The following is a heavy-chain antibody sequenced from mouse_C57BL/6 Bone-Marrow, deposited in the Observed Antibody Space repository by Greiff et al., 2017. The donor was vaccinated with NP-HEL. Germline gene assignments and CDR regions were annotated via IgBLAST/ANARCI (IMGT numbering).Heavy chain of an antibody. CDR1: GYTFTDYY. V-gene: IGHV1-19*01. J-gene: IGHJ1*03. Sequence: VQLKDSGPVLVKPGASVKMSCKASGYTFTDYYMNWVKQSHGKSLEWIGVINPYNGGTSYNQKFKGKATLTVDKSSSTAYMELNSLTSEDSAVYYCARSPSRIYYGNRHWYFDVWGTGTTVTVSS. CDR2: INPYNGGT. D-gene: IGHD2-1*01. CDR3: ARSPSRIYYGNRHWYFDV.